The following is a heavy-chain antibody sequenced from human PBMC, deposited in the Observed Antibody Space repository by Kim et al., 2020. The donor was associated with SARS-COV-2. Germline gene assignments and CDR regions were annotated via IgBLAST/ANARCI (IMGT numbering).Heavy chain of an antibody. CDR1: GYSFTNYW. Sequence: GESLKISCKGSGYSFTNYWIVWVHQKPGKGLEWMGTIYPDDLDTRYSPSFEGQVTISADKSITTAYLQWTNVKASDTAMYFCARHSKLASVKVADFDFWGQGTLVTVSS. J-gene: IGHJ4*02. CDR3: ARHSKLASVKVADFDF. V-gene: IGHV5-51*07. D-gene: IGHD3-3*02. CDR2: IYPDDLDT.